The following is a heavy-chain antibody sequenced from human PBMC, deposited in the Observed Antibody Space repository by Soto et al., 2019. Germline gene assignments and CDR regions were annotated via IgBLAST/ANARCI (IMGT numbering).Heavy chain of an antibody. V-gene: IGHV1-18*01. CDR1: AYT. CDR3: ARQNDGRIYYDYAMDV. CDR2: ISAYNGNT. D-gene: IGHD1-26*01. J-gene: IGHJ6*02. Sequence: VQLVQSGAEVKKPGASVKVSCKASAYTFSLVRQAPGQGLEWMGWISAYNGNTKYAQKFQGRVTMTTDTSTGTAYMDLLSLRSDDTAVYHCARQNDGRIYYDYAMDVWGHGTTVTVSS.